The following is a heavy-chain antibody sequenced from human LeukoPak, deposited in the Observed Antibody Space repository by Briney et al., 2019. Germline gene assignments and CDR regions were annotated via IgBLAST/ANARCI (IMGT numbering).Heavy chain of an antibody. D-gene: IGHD3-22*01. J-gene: IGHJ2*01. CDR1: GGSISSGGYS. Sequence: SETLSLTCAVSGGSISSGGYSWSWIRQPPGKGLEWIGYIYHSGSTYYNPSLKSRVTISVDRSKNQFSLKLSSVTAADTAVYYCARTYYYDSSGYSVDCYFDLWGRGTLVTVSS. CDR2: IYHSGST. CDR3: ARTYYYDSSGYSVDCYFDL. V-gene: IGHV4-30-2*01.